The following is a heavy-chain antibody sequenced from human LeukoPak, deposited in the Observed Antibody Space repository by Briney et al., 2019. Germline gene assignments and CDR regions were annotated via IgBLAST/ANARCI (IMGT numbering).Heavy chain of an antibody. Sequence: ASVKVSCKASGYTFTSYDINWVRQATGQGLEWMGWMNPNSGNTGYAQKFQGRVTMTRNTSISTAYMELSSLRSEDTAVYYCAKVGPWREEVDDYWGQGTLVTVSS. CDR3: AKVGPWREEVDDY. D-gene: IGHD1-26*01. CDR1: GYTFTSYD. V-gene: IGHV1-8*01. J-gene: IGHJ4*02. CDR2: MNPNSGNT.